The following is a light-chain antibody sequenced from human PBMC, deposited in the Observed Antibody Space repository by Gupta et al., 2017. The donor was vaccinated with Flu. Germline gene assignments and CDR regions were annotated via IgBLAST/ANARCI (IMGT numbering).Light chain of an antibody. V-gene: IGKV1-5*03. Sequence: DIQITQSPSTLSASVGDRVTITCRASQSISSWLAWYQQKPGKAPKLLIYKASSIESGVPSRFSGSGSGTEFTLTISSLQPDDFATYYCQQYNSYQYTFGEGTKMEIK. CDR2: KAS. CDR1: QSISSW. J-gene: IGKJ2*01. CDR3: QQYNSYQYT.